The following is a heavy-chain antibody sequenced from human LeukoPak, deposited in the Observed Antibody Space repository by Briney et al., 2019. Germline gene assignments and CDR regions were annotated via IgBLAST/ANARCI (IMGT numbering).Heavy chain of an antibody. CDR2: ISYDGSNK. D-gene: IGHD1-26*01. CDR1: GFTFSSYG. V-gene: IGHV3-30*18. J-gene: IGHJ4*02. CDR3: AKDNGGATTGYFDY. Sequence: GGSLRLSCAASGFTFSSYGMHWVRQAPGKGLEWVAVISYDGSNKYYADSVKGRFTISRDNSKNTLYLQMNSLRTEDTALYYCAKDNGGATTGYFDYWGQGTLVTVSS.